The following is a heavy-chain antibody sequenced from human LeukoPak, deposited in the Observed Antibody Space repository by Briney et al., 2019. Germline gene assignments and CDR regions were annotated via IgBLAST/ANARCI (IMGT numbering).Heavy chain of an antibody. Sequence: SETLSLTCAVYGGSFSDYYWSWIRQPPGKGLEWIGYINYSGSTNYNPSLKSRVTISVDTSKNQFSLKLSSVTAADTAVYYCARDDPGGIIDYWGQGTLVTVSS. CDR1: GGSFSDYY. J-gene: IGHJ4*02. V-gene: IGHV4-59*01. CDR3: ARDDPGGIIDY. D-gene: IGHD4-23*01. CDR2: INYSGST.